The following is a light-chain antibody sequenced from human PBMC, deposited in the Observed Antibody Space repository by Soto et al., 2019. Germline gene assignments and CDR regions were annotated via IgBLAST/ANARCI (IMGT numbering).Light chain of an antibody. CDR1: SSDVGGYKY. J-gene: IGLJ1*01. V-gene: IGLV2-14*03. Sequence: QSVLTQPASVSGSPGQSITISCTGTSSDVGGYKYVSWYQQHPGKAPKLMIYDVRNRPSGVSNRFSGSKSGNTASLTISGRQAEDVADYYFSSYTSSSTRVFGTGTKLTVL. CDR3: SSYTSSSTRV. CDR2: DVR.